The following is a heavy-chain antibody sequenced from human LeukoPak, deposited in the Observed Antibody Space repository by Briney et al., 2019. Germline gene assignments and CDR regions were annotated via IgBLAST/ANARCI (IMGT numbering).Heavy chain of an antibody. CDR2: IYYSGST. V-gene: IGHV4-31*03. J-gene: IGHJ1*01. CDR1: GGSISSGGYY. D-gene: IGHD1-26*01. Sequence: SETLSLTCTVSGGSISSGGYYWSWIRQHPGKGLEWIGYIYYSGSTYYNPSLKSRVTISVDMSKNQFSLKLSSVTAADTAVYYCASSSGSYYPEYFQHWGQGTLVTVSS. CDR3: ASSSGSYYPEYFQH.